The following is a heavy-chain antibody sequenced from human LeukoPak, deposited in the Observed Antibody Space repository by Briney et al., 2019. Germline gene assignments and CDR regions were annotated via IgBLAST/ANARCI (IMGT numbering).Heavy chain of an antibody. D-gene: IGHD6-6*01. CDR2: INSDGSST. Sequence: GGSLRLSCAASEFTFSAYWMYWVRQAPGKGLVWVSRINSDGSSTNYADSVKGRFTISRDNSKNTLYLQVNSLRADDTAVYYCARGLYTSSSSFNWGQGTLVTVSS. V-gene: IGHV3-74*01. CDR1: EFTFSAYW. J-gene: IGHJ4*02. CDR3: ARGLYTSSSSFN.